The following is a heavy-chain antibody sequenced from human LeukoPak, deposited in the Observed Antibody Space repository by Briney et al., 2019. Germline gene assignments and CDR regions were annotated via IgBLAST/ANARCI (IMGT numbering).Heavy chain of an antibody. D-gene: IGHD3-10*01. J-gene: IGHJ4*02. Sequence: GGSLRLSCVVSGFTFSDYAMSWVRQAPGKGLDWVSVISGSGASTYYADSVRGRFTISRDNSKNTLYLQMNSLRAEDTSLYYCAKGPDLWFGETWGQGTLVTVSS. CDR1: GFTFSDYA. CDR2: ISGSGAST. V-gene: IGHV3-23*01. CDR3: AKGPDLWFGET.